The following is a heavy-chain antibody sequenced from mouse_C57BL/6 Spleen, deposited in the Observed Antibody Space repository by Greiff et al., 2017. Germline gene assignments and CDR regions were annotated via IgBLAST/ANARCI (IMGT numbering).Heavy chain of an antibody. Sequence: EVKLQESGPGLVKPSQSLSLTCSVTGYSITSGYYWNWIRQFPGNKLEWMGYISYDGRNNYNPSLKNRISITRDTSKNQFFLKLNSVTTEDTATYYCAIYDYGSSRYWYFDVWGTGTTVTVSS. J-gene: IGHJ1*03. V-gene: IGHV3-6*01. CDR3: AIYDYGSSRYWYFDV. D-gene: IGHD1-1*01. CDR2: ISYDGRN. CDR1: GYSITSGYY.